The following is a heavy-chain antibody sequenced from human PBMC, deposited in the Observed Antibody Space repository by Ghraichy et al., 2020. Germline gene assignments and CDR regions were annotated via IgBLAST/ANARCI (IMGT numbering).Heavy chain of an antibody. V-gene: IGHV1-69*13. CDR3: ARAGFSSGWETDNIYYYYMDV. J-gene: IGHJ6*03. Sequence: SVKVSCKASGGTFSSYAISWVRQAPGQGLEWMGGIIPIFGTANYAQKFQGRVTITADESTSTAYMELSSLRSEDTAVYYCARAGFSSGWETDNIYYYYMDVWGKGTTVTVSS. D-gene: IGHD6-19*01. CDR2: IIPIFGTA. CDR1: GGTFSSYA.